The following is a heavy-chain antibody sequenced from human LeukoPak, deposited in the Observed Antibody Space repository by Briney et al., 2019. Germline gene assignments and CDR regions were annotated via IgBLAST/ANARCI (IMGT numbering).Heavy chain of an antibody. J-gene: IGHJ4*02. Sequence: WVRQAPGKGLEWIGSIYYSGSTYYNPSLKSRVTISVDTSKNQFSLKLSSVTAADTAVYYCARHPGYREFDYWGQGTLVTVSS. D-gene: IGHD1-1*01. CDR3: ARHPGYREFDY. V-gene: IGHV4-39*01. CDR2: IYYSGST.